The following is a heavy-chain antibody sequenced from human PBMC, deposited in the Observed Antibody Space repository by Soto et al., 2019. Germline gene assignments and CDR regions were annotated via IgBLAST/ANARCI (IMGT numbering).Heavy chain of an antibody. CDR3: AKPSFGVVTRSWFDP. CDR1: GFTFGDYY. J-gene: IGHJ5*02. V-gene: IGHV3-11*01. CDR2: ISSSGSII. Sequence: PGGSLRLSCAASGFTFGDYYMSWIRQAPGKGLEWVSYISSSGSIIYYADSVKGRFTISRDNAKNTLYLQMNSLRAEDTAVYYCAKPSFGVVTRSWFDPWGQGTLVTVSS. D-gene: IGHD3-3*01.